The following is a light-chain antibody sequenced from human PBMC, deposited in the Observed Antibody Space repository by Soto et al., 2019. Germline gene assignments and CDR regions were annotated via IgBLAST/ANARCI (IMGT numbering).Light chain of an antibody. J-gene: IGLJ3*02. CDR2: STN. Sequence: QAVVTQEPSLSVSPAGTVTLTCGLNSGSVSTDNYPSWYQQTPGQAPRTLIYSTNTRSSGVPDRFSGSILGNKAALTITGAQADDESDYYCVLYVGSGVSMFGGGTKLTVL. CDR3: VLYVGSGVSM. CDR1: SGSVSTDNY. V-gene: IGLV8-61*01.